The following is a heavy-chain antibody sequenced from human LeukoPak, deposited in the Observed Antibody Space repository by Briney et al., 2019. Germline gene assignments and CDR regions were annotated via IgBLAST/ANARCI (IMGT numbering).Heavy chain of an antibody. V-gene: IGHV3-7*01. CDR3: ARDRPFRVAGKGGYYYYYMDV. Sequence: PGGSLRLSCAASGFTFSSYWMSWVRQAPGKGLEWVANIKQDGSEKYYVDSVKGRFTISRDNAKNSLYLQMNSLRAEDTAVYYCARDRPFRVAGKGGYYYYYMDVWGKGTTVTVSS. J-gene: IGHJ6*03. CDR2: IKQDGSEK. CDR1: GFTFSSYW. D-gene: IGHD6-19*01.